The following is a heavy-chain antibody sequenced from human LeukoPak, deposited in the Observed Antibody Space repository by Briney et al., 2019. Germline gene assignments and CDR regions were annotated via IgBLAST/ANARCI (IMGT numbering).Heavy chain of an antibody. CDR1: TFTFSDYA. V-gene: IGHV3-23*01. D-gene: IGHD3-10*01. J-gene: IGHJ6*02. CDR3: AIPPLSGTGSSRPLAGMDV. CDR2: ISGGGDAT. Sequence: GGSLRLSCAASTFTFSDYAMTWVRQAPGKGLEWVSTISGGGDATYYAHSVKGRFAVSRDNARNSLYLQMNSLRAEDTAVYYCAIPPLSGTGSSRPLAGMDVWGQGITVTVSS.